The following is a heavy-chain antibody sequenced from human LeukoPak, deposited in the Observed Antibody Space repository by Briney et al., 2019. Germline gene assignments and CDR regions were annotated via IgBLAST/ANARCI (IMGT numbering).Heavy chain of an antibody. CDR2: IIPIFGTA. CDR3: ARALTYYYDSSGYPNWFDP. CDR1: GGTFSSYA. Sequence: GASVKVSCKASGGTFSSYAISWVRQAPGQGLEWMGGIIPIFGTANYAQKFQGRVTITADESTSTAYMELSSLRSEDTAVYYCARALTYYYDSSGYPNWFDPWGQGTLVTVSS. D-gene: IGHD3-22*01. J-gene: IGHJ5*02. V-gene: IGHV1-69*13.